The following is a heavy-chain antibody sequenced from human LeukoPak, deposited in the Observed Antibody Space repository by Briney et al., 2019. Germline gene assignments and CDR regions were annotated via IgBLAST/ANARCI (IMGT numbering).Heavy chain of an antibody. CDR2: ISAYNGNT. CDR1: GYTFTSYG. Sequence: ASVKVSCKASGYTFTSYGISWVRQAPGQGLEWMGWISAYNGNTNYAQKLQGRVTMTTDTSTSTAYMELRSLRSDDTAVYYCARRLTVYARVYGMDVWGQGTTVTVSS. D-gene: IGHD2-8*01. V-gene: IGHV1-18*01. J-gene: IGHJ6*02. CDR3: ARRLTVYARVYGMDV.